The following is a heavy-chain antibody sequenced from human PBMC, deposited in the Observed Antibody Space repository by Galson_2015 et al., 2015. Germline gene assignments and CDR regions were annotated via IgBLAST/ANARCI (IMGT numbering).Heavy chain of an antibody. CDR1: RFTFSSHD. CDR2: IWYDGTNE. Sequence: SLRLSCAASRFTFSSHDMHWVRQAPGKGLEWVARIWYDGTNENYADSVKGGFAIPRDNSKNTLYLQMNSLRAEDTAVYYCARDIAGVSPYGVDYWGQGTLVTVSS. V-gene: IGHV3-33*01. J-gene: IGHJ4*02. CDR3: ARDIAGVSPYGVDY. D-gene: IGHD6-13*01.